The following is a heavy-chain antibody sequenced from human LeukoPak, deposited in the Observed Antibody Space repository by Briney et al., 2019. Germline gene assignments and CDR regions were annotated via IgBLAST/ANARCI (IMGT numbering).Heavy chain of an antibody. Sequence: SETLSLTCTVSGGSISSYYWSWIRQPPGKGLEWIGYIYYSGSTNYNPSLKSRVTISVDTSKNQFSLKLSSVTAADTAVYYCARGEVGYSYGLDAFDIWGQGTMVTISS. CDR1: GGSISSYY. V-gene: IGHV4-59*12. J-gene: IGHJ3*02. CDR3: ARGEVGYSYGLDAFDI. CDR2: IYYSGST. D-gene: IGHD5-18*01.